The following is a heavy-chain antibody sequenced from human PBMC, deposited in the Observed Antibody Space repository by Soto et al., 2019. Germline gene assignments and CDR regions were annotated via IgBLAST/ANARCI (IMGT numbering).Heavy chain of an antibody. CDR1: GYTFTSFY. Sequence: QVQLVQSGAEVRKPGASVKVSCKASGYTFTSFYMHWVRQAPGQGLDLMGIIRPNSGSTTYAQKLQGRVTMTRDTSTSTVYMELSSLRSEDTAVYYCARALRVTTPYFDYWGQGTLVTVSS. CDR3: ARALRVTTPYFDY. V-gene: IGHV1-46*01. CDR2: IRPNSGST. D-gene: IGHD4-17*01. J-gene: IGHJ4*02.